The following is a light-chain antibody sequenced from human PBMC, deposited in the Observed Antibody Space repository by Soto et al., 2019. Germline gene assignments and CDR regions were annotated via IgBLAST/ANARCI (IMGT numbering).Light chain of an antibody. CDR1: QSVSSN. CDR3: QQYNNWPRT. V-gene: IGKV3-15*01. J-gene: IGKJ1*01. CDR2: DAS. Sequence: EILMTQSPATLSVSPGEGATLSCRASQSVSSNVAWYQEKPGQAPRLLIYDASTRATDIPPRFSGSGSGTEFTLTISSLQSEDCAVYYCQQYNNWPRTFGQGTKVEIK.